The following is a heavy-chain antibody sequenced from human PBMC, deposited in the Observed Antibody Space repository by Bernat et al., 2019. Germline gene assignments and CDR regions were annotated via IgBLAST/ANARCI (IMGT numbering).Heavy chain of an antibody. V-gene: IGHV3-33*01. CDR1: GFTFSSYG. J-gene: IGHJ4*02. CDR3: AREREGLWFGTFDY. CDR2: IWYDGSNK. Sequence: QVQLVESGGGVVQPGRSLRLSCAASGFTFSSYGMHWVRQAPGKGLEWVAVIWYDGSNKYYVDSVKGRFTISRDNSKNTLYLQMNSLRAEDTAVYYCAREREGLWFGTFDYWGQGTLVTVSS. D-gene: IGHD3-10*01.